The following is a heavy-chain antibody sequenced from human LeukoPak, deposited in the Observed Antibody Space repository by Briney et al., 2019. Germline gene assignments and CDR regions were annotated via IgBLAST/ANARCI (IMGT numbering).Heavy chain of an antibody. Sequence: SETLSLTCTVSGVSISIYYWSWIRQPPGKGLEWIGYIYNSGSTSYNPSLKSRATISADTSKNQFSLKLSSVTAADTAVYYCARHHDYPDYWGQGTLVTVSS. CDR1: GVSISIYY. J-gene: IGHJ4*02. V-gene: IGHV4-59*08. CDR3: ARHHDYPDY. CDR2: IYNSGST.